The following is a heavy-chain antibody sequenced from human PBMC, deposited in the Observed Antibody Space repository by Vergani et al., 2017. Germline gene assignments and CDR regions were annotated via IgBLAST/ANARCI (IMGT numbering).Heavy chain of an antibody. CDR2: IYYSGST. CDR3: ARDIEGLGY. Sequence: QVQLQESGPGLVKPSETLSLTCTVSGGSISSYYWSWIRQPPGKGLEWIGYIYYSGSTNYNPSLKSRVTISVDTSKNQFSLKLSSVTAADTAVYYCARDIEGLGYWGQGTLVTVSS. CDR1: GGSISSYY. V-gene: IGHV4-59*12. D-gene: IGHD3-3*01. J-gene: IGHJ4*02.